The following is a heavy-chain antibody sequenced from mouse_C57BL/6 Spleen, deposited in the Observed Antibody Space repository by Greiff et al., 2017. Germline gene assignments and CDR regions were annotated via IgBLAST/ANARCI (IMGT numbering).Heavy chain of an antibody. J-gene: IGHJ2*01. Sequence: EVHLVESGGGLVQPGGSLNLSCAASGFTFTDYYMSWVRQPPGKGLEWFGFIRNKANGYTTEYSAPVKGRFTISRDNSPSILYLQMNALRAEDSATYYCARGTTVVATDYWGQGTTLTVSS. D-gene: IGHD1-1*01. CDR2: IRNKANGYTT. CDR3: ARGTTVVATDY. CDR1: GFTFTDYY. V-gene: IGHV7-3*01.